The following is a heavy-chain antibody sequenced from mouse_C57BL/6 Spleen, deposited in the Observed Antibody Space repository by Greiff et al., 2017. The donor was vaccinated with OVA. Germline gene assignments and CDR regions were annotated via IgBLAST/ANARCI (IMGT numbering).Heavy chain of an antibody. Sequence: EVKLMESGPGLVKPSQSLSLTCSVTGYSITSGYYWNWIRQFPGNKLEWMGYISYDGSNNYNPSLKNRISITRDTSKNQFFLKLNSVTTEDTATYYCARDLYDYDEGFAYGGQGTLVTVSA. J-gene: IGHJ3*01. CDR2: ISYDGSN. CDR1: GYSITSGYY. V-gene: IGHV3-6*01. CDR3: ARDLYDYDEGFAY. D-gene: IGHD2-4*01.